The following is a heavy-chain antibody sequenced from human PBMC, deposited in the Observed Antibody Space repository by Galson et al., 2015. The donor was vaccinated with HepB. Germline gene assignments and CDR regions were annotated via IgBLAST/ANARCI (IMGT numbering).Heavy chain of an antibody. CDR3: ARTTVITVSAFDL. CDR2: VNHGGSA. J-gene: IGHJ3*01. D-gene: IGHD4-23*01. CDR1: GGSFTGYY. Sequence: ETLSLTCGVFGGSFTGYYWSWIRQPPGEGLEWIGEVNHGGSASYNPSLKTRVSISVDTSTNQFSLKVNSVTAADTAVYYCARTTVITVSAFDLWGQGTMVTVSS. V-gene: IGHV4-34*01.